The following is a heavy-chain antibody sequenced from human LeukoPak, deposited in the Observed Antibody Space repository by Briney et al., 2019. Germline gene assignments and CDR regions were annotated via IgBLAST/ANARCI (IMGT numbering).Heavy chain of an antibody. CDR3: ARDQGDGYNTFDY. D-gene: IGHD5-24*01. CDR2: IYTSGST. J-gene: IGHJ4*02. CDR1: CGSISSGSYY. Sequence: QVQLQESGPGLVKPSQTLSLTCTVSCGSISSGSYYWSWIRQPAGEGLGWIGRIYTSGSTNYNPSLKSRVTISVDTSKNQFSLKLSSVTAADTAVYYCARDQGDGYNTFDYWGQGTLVTVSS. V-gene: IGHV4-61*02.